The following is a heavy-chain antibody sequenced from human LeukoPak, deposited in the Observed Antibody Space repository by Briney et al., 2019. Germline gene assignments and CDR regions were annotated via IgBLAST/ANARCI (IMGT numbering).Heavy chain of an antibody. D-gene: IGHD3-10*01. V-gene: IGHV4-39*01. CDR3: ARQISDYYYYYMDV. CDR2: IYYSGTT. J-gene: IGHJ6*03. Sequence: SETLSLTCTVSGGSISSSIYYWGWVRQPPATGLEWIGTIYYSGTTYYNPSLASRVTISEDTSKNQFSLTLRSVTAADTAVYYCARQISDYYYYYMDVWGQRDYGHRLL. CDR1: GGSISSSIYY.